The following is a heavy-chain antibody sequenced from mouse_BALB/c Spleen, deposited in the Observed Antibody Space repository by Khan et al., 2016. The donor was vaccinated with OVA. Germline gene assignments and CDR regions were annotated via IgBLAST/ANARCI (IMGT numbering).Heavy chain of an antibody. V-gene: IGHV1-77*01. CDR3: ARRNYFGYTFAY. D-gene: IGHD1-2*01. Sequence: QVQLKQSGAELARPGASVKLSYKASGYTFTDYYINWVKQRTGQGLEWIGEISPGSGDTYYYEKFKGKATLTADKSSSTVYMQHSSLTAEASAVYCCARRNYFGYTFAYWGQGTLVTVST. J-gene: IGHJ3*01. CDR2: ISPGSGDT. CDR1: GYTFTDYY.